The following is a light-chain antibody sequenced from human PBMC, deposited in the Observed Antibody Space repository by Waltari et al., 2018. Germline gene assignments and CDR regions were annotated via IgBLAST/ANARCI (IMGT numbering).Light chain of an antibody. CDR2: GAS. CDR1: QSVSTN. J-gene: IGKJ2*01. Sequence: EVLMTQSPATLSVSPGERVTLSCRASQSVSTNLAWYQQKPGQAPRLLIYGASARATNVSARFSGGGSGTEFILDISSLQSEDFGVYYCHQYNNWPPYTFDQGTKLEIK. V-gene: IGKV3-15*01. CDR3: HQYNNWPPYT.